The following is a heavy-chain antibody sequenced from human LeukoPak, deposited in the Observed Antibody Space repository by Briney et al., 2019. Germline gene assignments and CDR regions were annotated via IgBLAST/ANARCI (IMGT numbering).Heavy chain of an antibody. CDR2: ISGSGGST. J-gene: IGHJ4*02. CDR3: AKCPFYGDYSYFDY. Sequence: PGGSLRLSCAASGFTFSSYAMSWVRQAPGKGLEWVSAISGSGGSTYYADSVKGRFTISRDNSKDTLYLQMNSLRAEDTAVYYCAKCPFYGDYSYFDYWGQGTLVTVSS. V-gene: IGHV3-23*01. CDR1: GFTFSSYA. D-gene: IGHD4-17*01.